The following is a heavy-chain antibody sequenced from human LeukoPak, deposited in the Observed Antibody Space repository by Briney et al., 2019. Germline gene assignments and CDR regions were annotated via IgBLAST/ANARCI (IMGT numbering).Heavy chain of an antibody. V-gene: IGHV3-9*01. CDR3: AKDISVGATPYYFDS. CDR1: GFTFDDYA. D-gene: IGHD1-26*01. CDR2: ITWNTDTI. J-gene: IGHJ4*02. Sequence: GRSLRLSCAASGFTFDDYAMHWVWQGPGKGLEWISGITWNTDTIGYADSVMGRFTISRDNAKNSLYLQMNSLRAEDTALYYCAKDISVGATPYYFDSWGQGTLVTVSS.